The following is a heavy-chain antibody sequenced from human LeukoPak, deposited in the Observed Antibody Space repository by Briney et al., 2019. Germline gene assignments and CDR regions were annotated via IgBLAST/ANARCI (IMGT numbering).Heavy chain of an antibody. Sequence: GGSLRLSCAASGFTFSSYGMHWVRQAPGKGLEWVAFIRYDGSNKYYADSVKGRFTISRDNSKNTLYLQMNSLRAEDTAVYYCAKDGDTYDFWSGYYPHFDYWGQGTLVTVSS. V-gene: IGHV3-30*02. D-gene: IGHD3-3*01. CDR1: GFTFSSYG. J-gene: IGHJ4*02. CDR3: AKDGDTYDFWSGYYPHFDY. CDR2: IRYDGSNK.